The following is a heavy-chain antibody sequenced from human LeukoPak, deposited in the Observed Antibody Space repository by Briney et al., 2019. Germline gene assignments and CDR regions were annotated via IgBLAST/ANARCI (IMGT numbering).Heavy chain of an antibody. V-gene: IGHV4-34*01. CDR2: INHSGST. CDR3: ARGGHFWGSYRPHPYYFDY. J-gene: IGHJ4*02. Sequence: SETLSLTCAVYGGSFSGYYWSWIRQPPGKGLEWIGGINHSGSTNYNPSLKSRVTISVDTSKNQFSLKLSSVTAADTAVYYCARGGHFWGSYRPHPYYFDYWGQGTLVTVSS. D-gene: IGHD3-16*02. CDR1: GGSFSGYY.